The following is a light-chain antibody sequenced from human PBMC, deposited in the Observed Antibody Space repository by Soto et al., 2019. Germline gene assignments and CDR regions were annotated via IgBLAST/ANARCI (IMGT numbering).Light chain of an antibody. CDR3: QQYNKWPLT. CDR1: QSISSN. J-gene: IGKJ4*01. CDR2: GAS. Sequence: EIVMTQSPATLSVSPGERATLSCRASQSISSNLAWYQQKPGQAPGLLIYGASTRATGMPARFSGSGSGTDFTLTISSLQSEDFAVYYCQQYNKWPLTFGGGTKVEIK. V-gene: IGKV3-15*01.